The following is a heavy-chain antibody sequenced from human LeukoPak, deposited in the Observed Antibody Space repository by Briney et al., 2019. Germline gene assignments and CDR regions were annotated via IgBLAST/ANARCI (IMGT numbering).Heavy chain of an antibody. CDR3: ARDPYSGSYGNNYYYYMDV. Sequence: GGSLRLSCEASGFTFSNYNMNWARQAPGQRLEWVSSITSSSSYVFYADSVKGRFTISRDNAQNSLYLQMNSLRAEDTAVYYCARDPYSGSYGNNYYYYMDVWGKGTTVTISS. V-gene: IGHV3-21*01. J-gene: IGHJ6*03. CDR2: ITSSSSYV. D-gene: IGHD5-12*01. CDR1: GFTFSNYN.